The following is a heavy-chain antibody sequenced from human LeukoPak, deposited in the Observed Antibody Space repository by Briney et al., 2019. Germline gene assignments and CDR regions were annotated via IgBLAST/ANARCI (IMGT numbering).Heavy chain of an antibody. D-gene: IGHD5-12*01. V-gene: IGHV4-59*01. Sequence: PSGTLSLTCTVSGGSISSYYWSWIRQPPGKGLEWIGYIYYSGSTNYNPSLKSRVTISVDTSKNQFSLKLSSVTAADTAVYYCARDKGYSGYGYFDYWGQGTLVTVSS. CDR3: ARDKGYSGYGYFDY. CDR2: IYYSGST. J-gene: IGHJ4*02. CDR1: GGSISSYY.